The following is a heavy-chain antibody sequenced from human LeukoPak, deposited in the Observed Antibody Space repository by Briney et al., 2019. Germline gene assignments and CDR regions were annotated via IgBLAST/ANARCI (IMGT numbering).Heavy chain of an antibody. J-gene: IGHJ4*02. Sequence: SETLSLTCAVYGGSLSGYYWSWIRQPPGKGLEWIGDISHSGFTNYNPSLKSRVTISVDTSTNQFSLKLNSVTAADTAVYYCATSVDTVMVFDFWGQGTLVTVSS. V-gene: IGHV4-34*01. CDR3: ATSVDTVMVFDF. CDR2: ISHSGFT. D-gene: IGHD5-18*01. CDR1: GGSLSGYY.